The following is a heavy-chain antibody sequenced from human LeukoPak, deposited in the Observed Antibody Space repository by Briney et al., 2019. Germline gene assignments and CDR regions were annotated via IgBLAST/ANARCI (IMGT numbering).Heavy chain of an antibody. Sequence: PGGSLRLSCAASGFTFSNYWMSWVRQAPGRGLEWVSAISGSGGSTYYADSVKGRFTISRDNSKNTLYLQMNSLRAEDTAVYYCAKDRAVVVPAAISDYWGQGTLVTVSS. CDR2: ISGSGGST. D-gene: IGHD2-2*01. CDR3: AKDRAVVVPAAISDY. V-gene: IGHV3-23*01. J-gene: IGHJ4*02. CDR1: GFTFSNYW.